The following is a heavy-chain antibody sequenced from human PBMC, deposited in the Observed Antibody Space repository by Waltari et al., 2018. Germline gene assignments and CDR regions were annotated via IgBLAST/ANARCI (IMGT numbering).Heavy chain of an antibody. V-gene: IGHV1-24*01. J-gene: IGHJ6*02. CDR2: LDTEDAET. Sequence: QVQLVQSGAEVRKPGASVKVSCKVSGYSLSELSMHWVRQAPGKGLEWVGGLDTEDAETVDDQKFQGRGTMTEDTSTDTAYMELSSLRSDDTAVYYCTTDIMLRVFSNVWGQGTTVTVSS. CDR3: TTDIMLRVFSNV. CDR1: GYSLSELS. D-gene: IGHD3-10*01.